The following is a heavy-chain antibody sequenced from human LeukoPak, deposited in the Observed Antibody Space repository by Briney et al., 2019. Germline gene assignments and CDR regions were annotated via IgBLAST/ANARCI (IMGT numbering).Heavy chain of an antibody. CDR1: GGSISSYY. D-gene: IGHD2-2*01. CDR3: ARVRPAAMKYYYYYYMDV. Sequence: SETLSLTCTVSGGSISSYYWSWIRQPPGKGLEWIGYIYYSGSTNYNPSLKSRVTISVDTSKNQFPLKLSSVTAADTAVYYCARVRPAAMKYYYYYYMDVWGKGTTVTVSS. V-gene: IGHV4-59*01. CDR2: IYYSGST. J-gene: IGHJ6*03.